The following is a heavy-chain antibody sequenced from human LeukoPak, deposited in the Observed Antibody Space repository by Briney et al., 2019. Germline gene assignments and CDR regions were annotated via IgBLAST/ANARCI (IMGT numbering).Heavy chain of an antibody. D-gene: IGHD2-15*01. CDR3: ASSCSGGSCSTPTRLDY. Sequence: SETLSLTCAVYGGSFSGYYWSWIRQPPGKELEWIGEINHSGSTNYNPSLKSRVTISVDTSKNQFSLKLSSVTAADTAVYYCASSCSGGSCSTPTRLDYWGQGTLVAVSS. V-gene: IGHV4-34*01. J-gene: IGHJ4*02. CDR1: GGSFSGYY. CDR2: INHSGST.